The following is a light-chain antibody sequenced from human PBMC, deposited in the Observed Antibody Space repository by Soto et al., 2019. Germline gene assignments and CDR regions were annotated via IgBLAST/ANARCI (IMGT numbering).Light chain of an antibody. CDR1: QGIRHF. J-gene: IGKJ3*01. Sequence: DIQMTQSPTSLSASVGDRVTITCRASQGIRHFVAWYQQKPGKAPKLLIYAASTLQSGVPSRFSGSGSGTDFTLTIISLQPEDVATYPCQKYSSVLVFGPGTKVEIK. CDR3: QKYSSVLV. V-gene: IGKV1-27*01. CDR2: AAS.